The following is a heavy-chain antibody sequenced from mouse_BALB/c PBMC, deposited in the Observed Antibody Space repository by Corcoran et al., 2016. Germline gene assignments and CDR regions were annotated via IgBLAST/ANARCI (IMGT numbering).Heavy chain of an antibody. V-gene: IGHV1-72*04. CDR3: ARTYYDFWSSYCFDY. Sequence: QVQLVQSGAEVKKPGASVKVSCKTSGYTFTGYSMHWVRQAPGQGLEWMGWINPNSGGTNYAQKFQGRVTMTIDTSISTAYMELSRLRSDDTAVYYCARTYYDFWSSYCFDYWGQGTLVTVSS. CDR1: GYTFTGYS. CDR2: INPNSGGT. D-gene: IGHD2-4*01. J-gene: IGHJ4*01.